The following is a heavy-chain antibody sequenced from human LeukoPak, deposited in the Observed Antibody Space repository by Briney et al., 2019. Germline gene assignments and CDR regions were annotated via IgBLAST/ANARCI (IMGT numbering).Heavy chain of an antibody. CDR1: GYTFTIYY. J-gene: IGHJ4*02. CDR2: INPSAGST. D-gene: IGHD3-3*01. CDR3: ARPGLVGVVTQFDF. V-gene: IGHV1-46*01. Sequence: ASVKVSCKASGYTFTIYYIHWVRQATGQGLEWMGLINPSAGSTSYAQKFQGRVTMTREMSTSTVYMELSSLKSEDTAVYYCARPGLVGVVTQFDFWGQGTLVTVSS.